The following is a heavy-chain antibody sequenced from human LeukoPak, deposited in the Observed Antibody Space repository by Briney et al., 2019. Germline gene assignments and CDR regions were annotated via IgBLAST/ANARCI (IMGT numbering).Heavy chain of an antibody. CDR1: GFTFSSYG. V-gene: IGHV3-30*02. D-gene: IGHD3-10*01. J-gene: IGHJ6*03. CDR2: IRYDGSNK. Sequence: PGGSLRLSCAASGFTFSSYGMHWVRQAPGRGLEWVAFIRYDGSNKYYADSVKGRFSISRDNSKNTLYLQINSLRAEDTRVYYCAKAGGGGAITLVRGVKGDYYYMDVWGKGTTVTISS. CDR3: AKAGGGGAITLVRGVKGDYYYMDV.